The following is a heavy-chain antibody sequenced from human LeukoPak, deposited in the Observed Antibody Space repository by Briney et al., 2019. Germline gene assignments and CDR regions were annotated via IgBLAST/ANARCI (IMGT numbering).Heavy chain of an antibody. CDR2: YDHEDGET. D-gene: IGHD5-12*01. CDR1: VYTLTELA. J-gene: IGHJ3*02. CDR3: ATEKHVDIVATGEAFDI. V-gene: IGHV1-24*01. Sequence: ASVKVSCKVSVYTLTELAMHWVRQAPGKGLEWMGGYDHEDGETLYAQKFQGRVTMTEDTSTDTAYMELSSLRSEDTAVYYCATEKHVDIVATGEAFDIWGQGTMVTVSS.